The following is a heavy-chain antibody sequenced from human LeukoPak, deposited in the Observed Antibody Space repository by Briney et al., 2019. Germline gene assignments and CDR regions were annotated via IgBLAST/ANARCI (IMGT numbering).Heavy chain of an antibody. J-gene: IGHJ4*02. Sequence: GGSLRLSCAASGFTFSSYWMHWVRQAPGKGLVWVSRINSDGSSTSYADSVKGRFTISRDNSKNTLYLQMTSLRPEDTAVYYCARDWGAWGYGYCFDYWGQGTLVTVSS. D-gene: IGHD3-16*01. CDR2: INSDGSST. CDR1: GFTFSSYW. CDR3: ARDWGAWGYGYCFDY. V-gene: IGHV3-74*01.